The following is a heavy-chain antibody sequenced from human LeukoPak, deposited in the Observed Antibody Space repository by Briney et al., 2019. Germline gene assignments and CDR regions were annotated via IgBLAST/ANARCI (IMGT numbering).Heavy chain of an antibody. Sequence: SETLSLTCAVYGGSFSGYYWSWIRQPPGKGLEWIGEINHSGSTNYNPSLKSRVTISVDTSKNQFSLKLSSVTAADTAVYYCARRRATFRNFDYWGQGTLVTVSS. J-gene: IGHJ4*02. CDR1: GGSFSGYY. CDR2: INHSGST. V-gene: IGHV4-34*01. CDR3: ARRRATFRNFDY.